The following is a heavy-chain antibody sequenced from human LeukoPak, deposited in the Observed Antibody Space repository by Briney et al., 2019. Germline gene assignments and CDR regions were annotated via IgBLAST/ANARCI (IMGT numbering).Heavy chain of an antibody. Sequence: GGSLRLSCAASGLAFTNSWMSWVRQTPGEGLEWVANIKQDGSEKYYVDSVKGRFTISGDNAKNSLYLQMNSLTAEDTALYYCARLSTAVAGGDYWGQGALATVSS. CDR2: IKQDGSEK. D-gene: IGHD6-19*01. J-gene: IGHJ4*02. CDR3: ARLSTAVAGGDY. V-gene: IGHV3-7*01. CDR1: GLAFTNSW.